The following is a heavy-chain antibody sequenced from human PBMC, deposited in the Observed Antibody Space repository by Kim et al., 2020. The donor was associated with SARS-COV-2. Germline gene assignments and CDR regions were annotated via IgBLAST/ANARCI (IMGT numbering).Heavy chain of an antibody. CDR1: GGSFSGYY. J-gene: IGHJ5*02. CDR3: ARGRSIAVAVRRWFDP. V-gene: IGHV4-34*01. CDR2: INHSGST. Sequence: SETLSLTCAVYGGSFSGYYWSWIRQPPGKGLEWIGEINHSGSTNYNPSLKSRVTISVDTSKNQFSLKLSSVTAADTAVYYCARGRSIAVAVRRWFDPWGQGTLVTVSS. D-gene: IGHD6-19*01.